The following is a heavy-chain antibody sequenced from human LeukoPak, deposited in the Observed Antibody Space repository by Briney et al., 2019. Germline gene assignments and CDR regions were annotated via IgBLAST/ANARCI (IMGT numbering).Heavy chain of an antibody. Sequence: ASGKVSCKASGYTFTSYDNNWVRQATGQGIEWMGWMNPNSGNTGYTQKCQGRVTMTRNTSIRTAYMELSSLRSEDTAVYYCARESRLWVRGVIIQYYGMDVWGQGTTVTVSS. D-gene: IGHD3-10*01. CDR3: ARESRLWVRGVIIQYYGMDV. V-gene: IGHV1-8*01. J-gene: IGHJ6*02. CDR1: GYTFTSYD. CDR2: MNPNSGNT.